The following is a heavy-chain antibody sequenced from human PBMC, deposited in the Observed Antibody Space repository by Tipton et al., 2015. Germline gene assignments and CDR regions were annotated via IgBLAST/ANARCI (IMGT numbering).Heavy chain of an antibody. D-gene: IGHD4-23*01. Sequence: TLSLTCAVSGYSISRGYNWGWIRQAPGKGLEWIGAINHAGDTYYRPSLKSRATISVDTSKNQFSLMLSSVTASDTAVYYCARARGRHGGLFDSWGQGILVTVSS. J-gene: IGHJ4*02. CDR3: ARARGRHGGLFDS. CDR1: GYSISRGYN. CDR2: INHAGDT. V-gene: IGHV4-38-2*01.